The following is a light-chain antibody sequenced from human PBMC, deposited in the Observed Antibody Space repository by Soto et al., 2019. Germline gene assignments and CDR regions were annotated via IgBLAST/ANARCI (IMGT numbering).Light chain of an antibody. V-gene: IGKV3-20*01. CDR1: QSVSSD. CDR2: GAS. CDR3: QQYGSSQGWT. Sequence: EFVLTQSPGTLSLSPGERATLSCRASQSVSSDLAWYQQKPGQAPRLLIYGASSRATGIPDRFSGSGSGTDFTLTISRLEPEDFAVYYCQQYGSSQGWTFGQGTKVE. J-gene: IGKJ1*01.